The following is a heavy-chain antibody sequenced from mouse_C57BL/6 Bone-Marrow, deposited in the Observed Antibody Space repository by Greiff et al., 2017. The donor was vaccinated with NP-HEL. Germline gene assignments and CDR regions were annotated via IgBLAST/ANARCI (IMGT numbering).Heavy chain of an antibody. CDR3: AREGGSSYYWYFDV. Sequence: VQLQQSGAELVMHGASVKLSCKASGYTFTSYWMHWVKQRPGQGLEWIGEIDPSDSYTNYNQKFKGKSTLTVDKSSSTAYMQLSSLTSEDSAVYYCAREGGSSYYWYFDVWGTGTTVTVSS. J-gene: IGHJ1*03. V-gene: IGHV1-69*01. CDR1: GYTFTSYW. CDR2: IDPSDSYT. D-gene: IGHD1-1*01.